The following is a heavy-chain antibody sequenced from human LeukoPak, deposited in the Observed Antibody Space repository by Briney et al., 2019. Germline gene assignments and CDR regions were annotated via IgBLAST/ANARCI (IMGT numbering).Heavy chain of an antibody. CDR3: TRRRFYFDY. V-gene: IGHV3-72*01. J-gene: IGHJ4*02. Sequence: GGSLILSCAASGFTFSDHYLDWVRQAPGKGLEWVGRIGNRANAYTTEYAASVKGRFTISRDDSKNSLYLQMNSLKTEDTAVYYCTRRRFYFDYWGQGTLVTVSS. CDR1: GFTFSDHY. CDR2: IGNRANAYTT.